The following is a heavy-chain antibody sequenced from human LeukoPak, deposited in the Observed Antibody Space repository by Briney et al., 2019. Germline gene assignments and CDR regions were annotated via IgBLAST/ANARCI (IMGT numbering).Heavy chain of an antibody. CDR1: GFTFSSYS. J-gene: IGHJ4*02. Sequence: GGSLRLSCAASGFTFSSYSMNWVRQAPGKGLGWVSYISSSSSTIYYADSVKGRFTISRDNAKNSLYLQMNSLRAEDTAVYYCARDSSTLGYDILTGYDYWGQGTLVTVSS. CDR2: ISSSSSTI. CDR3: ARDSSTLGYDILTGYDY. V-gene: IGHV3-48*01. D-gene: IGHD3-9*01.